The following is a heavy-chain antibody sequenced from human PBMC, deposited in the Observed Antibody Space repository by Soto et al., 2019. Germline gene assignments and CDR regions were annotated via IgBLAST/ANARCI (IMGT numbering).Heavy chain of an antibody. CDR2: IDWDDDK. D-gene: IGHD1-26*01. V-gene: IGHV2-70*01. J-gene: IGHJ4*02. CDR1: GFSLSTSGMC. CDR3: ARIALSGGVGANYFDY. Sequence: SGPTLVNPTQTLTLTCTFSGFSLSTSGMCVSWIRQPPGKALEWLALIDWDDDKYYSTSLKTRLTISKDTSKNQVVLTMTNMDPVDTATYYCARIALSGGVGANYFDYWGQGTLVTVSS.